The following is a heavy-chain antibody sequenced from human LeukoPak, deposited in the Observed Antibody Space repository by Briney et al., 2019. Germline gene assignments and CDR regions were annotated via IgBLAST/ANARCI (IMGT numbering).Heavy chain of an antibody. D-gene: IGHD3-3*01. CDR3: ARAGASRDFGVVIPAPNIDY. CDR2: IYYSGST. J-gene: IGHJ4*02. Sequence: SETLSLTCTVSGGSISSSSYYWGWIRQPPGKGLEWIGSIYYSGSTYYNPSLKSRVTISVDTSKNQFSLKLSSVTDADTAVYYCARAGASRDFGVVIPAPNIDYWGQGTLVTVSS. V-gene: IGHV4-39*07. CDR1: GGSISSSSYY.